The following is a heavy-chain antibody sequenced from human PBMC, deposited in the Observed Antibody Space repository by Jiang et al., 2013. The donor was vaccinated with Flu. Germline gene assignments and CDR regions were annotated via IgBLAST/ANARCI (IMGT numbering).Heavy chain of an antibody. CDR2: ISYSGST. D-gene: IGHD1-1*01. Sequence: PGLVKPSETLSLTCTVSGGSISSYYWSWIRQPPGKGLEWIGYISYSGSTNYNPSLKSRLTISVDTSKNQFSLKLSSVTAADTAVYYCARYVQGRNNWFDPWGQGTLVTVSS. CDR1: GGSISSYY. V-gene: IGHV4-59*08. J-gene: IGHJ5*02. CDR3: ARYVQGRNNWFDP.